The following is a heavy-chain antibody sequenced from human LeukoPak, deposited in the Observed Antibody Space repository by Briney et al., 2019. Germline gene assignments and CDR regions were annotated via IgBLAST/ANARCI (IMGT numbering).Heavy chain of an antibody. D-gene: IGHD2-2*01. CDR1: GFTFSSYS. CDR3: ARYCSSTSCYRYSYYYYMDV. Sequence: GGSLRLSCAASGFTFSSYSMHWVRQVPGKGLEWVSSISSSSSYIYYADSVKGRFTISRDNAKNSLYLQMNSLRAEDTAVYYCARYCSSTSCYRYSYYYYMDVWGKGTTVTVSS. CDR2: ISSSSSYI. V-gene: IGHV3-21*01. J-gene: IGHJ6*03.